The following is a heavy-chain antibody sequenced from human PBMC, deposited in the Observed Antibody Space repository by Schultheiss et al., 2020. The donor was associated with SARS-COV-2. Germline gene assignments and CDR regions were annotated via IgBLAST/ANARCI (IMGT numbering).Heavy chain of an antibody. Sequence: GGSLRLSCAASGFTFSSYWMHWVRQAPGKGLVWVSRINSDGSSTSYADSVKGRFTISRDNSKNTLYLQMNSLRAEDTAVYYCARVKSGYSYGRQNYYYGMDVWGQGTTVTVSS. CDR3: ARVKSGYSYGRQNYYYGMDV. D-gene: IGHD5-18*01. CDR2: INSDGSST. J-gene: IGHJ6*02. V-gene: IGHV3-74*01. CDR1: GFTFSSYW.